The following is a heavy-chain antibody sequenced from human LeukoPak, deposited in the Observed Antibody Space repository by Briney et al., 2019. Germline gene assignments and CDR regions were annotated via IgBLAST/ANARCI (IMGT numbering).Heavy chain of an antibody. J-gene: IGHJ4*02. Sequence: GGPLRLSCAASGFTFDDYAMHWARQAPGKGLEWVSGISWNSGSIGYADSVKGRFTISRDNAKNSLYLQMNSLRAEDTALYYCAKAKTAAAGDFDYWGQGTLVTVSS. D-gene: IGHD6-13*01. V-gene: IGHV3-9*01. CDR1: GFTFDDYA. CDR2: ISWNSGSI. CDR3: AKAKTAAAGDFDY.